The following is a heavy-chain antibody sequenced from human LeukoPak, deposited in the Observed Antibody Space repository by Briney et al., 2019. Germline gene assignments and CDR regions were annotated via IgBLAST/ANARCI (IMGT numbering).Heavy chain of an antibody. CDR1: GYSITSGYF. CDR3: ARVGTADCTSTKWPGFVAY. Sequence: SETLSLTCTVSGYSITSGYFWGWLRPPPGKGLEWIGIRYHSGSTYCNPSLESRVTISVDSSKNQFSLSLSYVTAADTAVYYCARVGTADCTSTKWPGFVAYWGEGTLVTVSS. V-gene: IGHV4-38-2*02. D-gene: IGHD2-2*01. CDR2: RYHSGST. J-gene: IGHJ4*02.